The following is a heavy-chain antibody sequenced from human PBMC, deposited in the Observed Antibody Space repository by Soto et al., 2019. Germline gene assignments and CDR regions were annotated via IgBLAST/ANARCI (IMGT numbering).Heavy chain of an antibody. CDR1: GFTFSSYD. V-gene: IGHV3-33*01. Sequence: QVQLVESGGGVVQPGRSLRLSCAASGFTFSSYDMHWVRQAPGKGLEWVAVIWYDGSNKYYADSVKGRFTISRDNSKNTLYLQMNSLRAEDTAVYYCARADVGACDYWGQGTLVTVSS. CDR2: IWYDGSNK. J-gene: IGHJ4*02. D-gene: IGHD3-10*02. CDR3: ARADVGACDY.